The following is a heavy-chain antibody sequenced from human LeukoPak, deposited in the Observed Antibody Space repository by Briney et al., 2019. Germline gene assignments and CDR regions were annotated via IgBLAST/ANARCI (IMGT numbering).Heavy chain of an antibody. J-gene: IGHJ4*02. CDR3: ARWWEFPRYFFDY. V-gene: IGHV4-4*07. CDR2: ISTTGNT. Sequence: SETLSLTCTVSGGSMSSYYWSWIRQPAGKGLEWIGRISTTGNTNYNPSLKSRVTISVDTSKNQFSLKLSSVTAADTAVYYCARWWEFPRYFFDYWGQGTLVTVSS. D-gene: IGHD1-26*01. CDR1: GGSMSSYY.